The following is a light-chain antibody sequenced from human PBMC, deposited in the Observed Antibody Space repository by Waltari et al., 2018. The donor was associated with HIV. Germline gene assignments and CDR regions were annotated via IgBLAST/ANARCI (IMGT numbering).Light chain of an antibody. J-gene: IGLJ2*01. CDR2: EDN. CDR3: QSYDSNTMV. CDR1: RGRLPTHS. V-gene: IGLV6-57*03. Sequence: NFMLTQPHSVSDSPGTTVTISCPPSRGRLPTHSSPWYQQRPGSAPTTVIYEDNPRPSGVPARFSGSIDSSSNSASLTISGLKTEDEADYYCQSYDSNTMVFGGGTKLAVL.